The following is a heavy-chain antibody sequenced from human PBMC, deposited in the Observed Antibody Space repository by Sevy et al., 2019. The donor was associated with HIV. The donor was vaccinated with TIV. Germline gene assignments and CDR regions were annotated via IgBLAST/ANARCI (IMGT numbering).Heavy chain of an antibody. CDR3: ARSGYPRPFDY. J-gene: IGHJ4*02. Sequence: SETLSLTCTVSGGSISSSSYYWGWIRQPPGKGLEWIGSIYYSGSTYSNPSLKSRVTISVDTSKNQFSLKLSAVTAADTSVYYCARSGYPRPFDYWGQGTLVTVSS. V-gene: IGHV4-39*01. D-gene: IGHD3-3*01. CDR1: GGSISSSSYY. CDR2: IYYSGST.